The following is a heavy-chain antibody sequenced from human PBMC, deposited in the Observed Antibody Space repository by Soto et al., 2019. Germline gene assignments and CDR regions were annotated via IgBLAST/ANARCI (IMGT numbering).Heavy chain of an antibody. CDR2: ISRAGST. D-gene: IGHD3-22*01. V-gene: IGHV3-23*01. Sequence: GGSLRLSCAASGFTFSAYVMNWVRQAPGMGLEWVSSISRAGSTYYADSVKGRFTISRDNSKNTLYLQMSSLRDEDTAVYYCAKDSVYYDSSGYFGGIEYFQHWGQGTLVTVSS. CDR1: GFTFSAYV. J-gene: IGHJ1*01. CDR3: AKDSVYYDSSGYFGGIEYFQH.